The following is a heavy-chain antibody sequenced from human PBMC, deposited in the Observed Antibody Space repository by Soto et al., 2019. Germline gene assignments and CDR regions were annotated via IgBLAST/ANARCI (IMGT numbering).Heavy chain of an antibody. CDR3: ARDLGYYDSTGYLDY. V-gene: IGHV3-33*01. J-gene: IGHJ4*02. D-gene: IGHD3-22*01. Sequence: QVQLVESGGGVVQPGRSLRLSCAASGFTFSSYGMHWVRQAPGKGLEWVAVIWYDGSNKYYADSVKGRFTISRDNSKNTLYLQMNSLRAEDTAVYYCARDLGYYDSTGYLDYWGQGTLVTVSS. CDR2: IWYDGSNK. CDR1: GFTFSSYG.